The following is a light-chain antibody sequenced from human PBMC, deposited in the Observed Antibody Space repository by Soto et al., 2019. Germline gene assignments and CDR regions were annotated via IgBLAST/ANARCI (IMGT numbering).Light chain of an antibody. Sequence: EIVLTQSPATLSLSPGERTTLSCRASRSVSSYLAWYQQKRGQAPRLLIYDASNRATGIPARFSGSGSGTDFTLTISSLEPEDFAVYYCQQRFNWPAFTFGPGTKVDIK. J-gene: IGKJ3*01. CDR3: QQRFNWPAFT. CDR2: DAS. CDR1: RSVSSY. V-gene: IGKV3-11*01.